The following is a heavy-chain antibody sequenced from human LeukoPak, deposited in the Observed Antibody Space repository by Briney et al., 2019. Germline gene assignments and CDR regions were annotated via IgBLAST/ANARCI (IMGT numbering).Heavy chain of an antibody. J-gene: IGHJ6*03. CDR3: ARGGAMGTYYYYMDV. V-gene: IGHV4-59*01. Sequence: SETLSLTCTVSGGSISSYYWSWIRQPPGKGLEWIGYIYYSGSTNYNSSLKSRVTISVDTSKNQFSLKLSSVTAADTAVYYCARGGAMGTYYYYMDVWGKGTTVTIS. D-gene: IGHD1-1*01. CDR2: IYYSGST. CDR1: GGSISSYY.